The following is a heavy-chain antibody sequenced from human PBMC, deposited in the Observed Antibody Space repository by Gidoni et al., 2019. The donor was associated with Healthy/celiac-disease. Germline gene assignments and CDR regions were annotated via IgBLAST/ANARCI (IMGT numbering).Heavy chain of an antibody. J-gene: IGHJ4*02. V-gene: IGHV3-7*03. CDR1: ACTFCIYW. Sequence: EVQLVESGGGLVQPGGSLSLSCAASACTFCIYWMCWFRQAPGKGVEWVANIKQDGSEKYYVDSVKGRFTISRDNAKNSLYLQMNSLRAEGTAVYYCARDGPYYDILTGYYKGVWDYWGQGTLVTVSS. D-gene: IGHD3-9*01. CDR3: ARDGPYYDILTGYYKGVWDY. CDR2: IKQDGSEK.